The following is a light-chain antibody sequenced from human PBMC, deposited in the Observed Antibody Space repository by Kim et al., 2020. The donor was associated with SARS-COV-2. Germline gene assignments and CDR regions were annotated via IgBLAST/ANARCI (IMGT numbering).Light chain of an antibody. CDR3: SSYTSSKTWV. Sequence: QSALTQPASVSGSPGQWFTISCTGSNSDIGGYNYVSWYQQHPGKAPKLIIYDVTKRPSGVSDRFSGSESGNTASLIISGLQADDEADYYCSSYTSSKTWVFGGGTQLTVL. V-gene: IGLV2-14*03. CDR2: DVT. CDR1: NSDIGGYNY. J-gene: IGLJ3*02.